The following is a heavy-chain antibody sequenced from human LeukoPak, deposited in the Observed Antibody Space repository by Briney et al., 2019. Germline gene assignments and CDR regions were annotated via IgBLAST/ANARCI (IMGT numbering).Heavy chain of an antibody. D-gene: IGHD3-9*01. Sequence: PSETLSLTCTVSGGSISSSSYYWGWIRQPPGKGLEWIGSIYYSGSTYYNPSLKSRVTISVDTSKNQFSLKLSSVTAADTAVYYCARQMGYFDILTPPVYWGQGTLVTVSS. CDR2: IYYSGST. CDR1: GGSISSSSYY. J-gene: IGHJ4*02. CDR3: ARQMGYFDILTPPVY. V-gene: IGHV4-39*01.